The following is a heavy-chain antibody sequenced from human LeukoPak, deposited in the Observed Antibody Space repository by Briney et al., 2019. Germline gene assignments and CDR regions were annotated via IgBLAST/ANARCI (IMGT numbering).Heavy chain of an antibody. J-gene: IGHJ4*02. CDR1: GFTFDDYA. CDR3: AKDIGMYYDSSGYYDY. Sequence: GGSLRLSCAASGFTFDDYAMHWVRQAPGKGLEWVSGISWNSGSIGYADSVEGRFTISRDNAKNSLYLQMNSLRAEDTALYYCAKDIGMYYDSSGYYDYWGQGTLVTVSS. D-gene: IGHD3-22*01. V-gene: IGHV3-9*01. CDR2: ISWNSGSI.